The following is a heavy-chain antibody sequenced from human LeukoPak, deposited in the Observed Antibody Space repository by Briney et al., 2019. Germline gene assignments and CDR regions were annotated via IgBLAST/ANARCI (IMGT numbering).Heavy chain of an antibody. CDR3: AVTYYYGSGSYFVIDY. J-gene: IGHJ4*02. Sequence: SVKVSCKASGGTFSSYAISWVRQAPGQGLEWMGGIIPIFGTANYAQKFQGRVTITADKSTSTAYMELSSLRSEDTAVYYCAVTYYYGSGSYFVIDYWGQGTLVTVSS. CDR2: IIPIFGTA. CDR1: GGTFSSYA. V-gene: IGHV1-69*06. D-gene: IGHD3-10*01.